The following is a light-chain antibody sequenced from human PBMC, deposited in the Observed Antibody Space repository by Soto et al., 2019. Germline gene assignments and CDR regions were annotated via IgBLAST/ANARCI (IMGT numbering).Light chain of an antibody. CDR3: GSYTTINGGM. CDR2: DVS. J-gene: IGLJ3*02. V-gene: IGLV2-14*01. Sequence: QSVLTQPASVSGSPGQSITISCTGSSSDIGSYNYVSWYQQHPGRAPKLIIYDVSNRPSGVSDRFSGSKSGNTASLTISGLQAEDEADYYCGSYTTINGGMFGGGTKLTVL. CDR1: SSDIGSYNY.